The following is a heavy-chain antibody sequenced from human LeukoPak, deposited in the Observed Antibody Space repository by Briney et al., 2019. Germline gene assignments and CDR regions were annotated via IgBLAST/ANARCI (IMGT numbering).Heavy chain of an antibody. CDR3: ASSGWLAVAGFDY. CDR1: GFTFSSYS. J-gene: IGHJ4*02. CDR2: ISGSSSII. V-gene: IGHV3-48*01. D-gene: IGHD6-19*01. Sequence: QSGGSLRLSCAASGFTFSSYSMNWVRQAPGKGLEWVSYISGSSSIIYYADSVKGRFTISRDNAQNSLYLQMNSLRAEDTAVYYCASSGWLAVAGFDYWGQGTLVTVSS.